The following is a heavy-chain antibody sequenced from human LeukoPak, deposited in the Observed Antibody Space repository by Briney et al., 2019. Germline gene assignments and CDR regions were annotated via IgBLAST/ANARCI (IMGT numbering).Heavy chain of an antibody. CDR2: ISSSGSTI. CDR1: GFTFSSYE. J-gene: IGHJ4*02. Sequence: GGSLRLSCAASGFTFSSYEMNWVRQAPGRGLEWVSYISSSGSTIYYADSVKGRFTISRDNAKNSLYLQMNSLRAEDTAVYYCARNTTNYDSSGLDYWGQGTLVTVSS. D-gene: IGHD3-22*01. CDR3: ARNTTNYDSSGLDY. V-gene: IGHV3-48*03.